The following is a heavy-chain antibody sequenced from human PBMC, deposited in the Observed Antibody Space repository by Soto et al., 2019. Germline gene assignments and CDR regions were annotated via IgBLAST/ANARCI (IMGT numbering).Heavy chain of an antibody. CDR1: GDSISRSYW. D-gene: IGHD3-10*01. CDR3: TSKFGQLLADAFDI. J-gene: IGHJ3*02. CDR2: IYHSGST. Sequence: QVRLQESGPGLVKPSGTLSLTCAVSGDSISRSYWWSWVRQFPGKGLEWIGEIYHSGSTIYNPSLQSRVTLSVDKSKNEFSLKMSSVTAADTAVYYCTSKFGQLLADAFDIWGQGTMVTVSS. V-gene: IGHV4-4*02.